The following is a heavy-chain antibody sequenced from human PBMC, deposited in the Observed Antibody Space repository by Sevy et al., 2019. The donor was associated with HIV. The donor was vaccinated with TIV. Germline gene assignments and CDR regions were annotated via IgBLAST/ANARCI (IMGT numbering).Heavy chain of an antibody. D-gene: IGHD6-19*01. CDR2: IYSGGST. CDR3: ARDRRIAVAARDYYYYGMDV. J-gene: IGHJ6*02. V-gene: IGHV3-53*01. CDR1: GFTVSSNY. Sequence: GGSLRLSCAASGFTVSSNYMSWVRQAPGKGLEWVSVIYSGGSTYYADSVKGRFTISRDNSKNTLYLQMNSLRAEDTAVYYCARDRRIAVAARDYYYYGMDVWGQGTTVTVSS.